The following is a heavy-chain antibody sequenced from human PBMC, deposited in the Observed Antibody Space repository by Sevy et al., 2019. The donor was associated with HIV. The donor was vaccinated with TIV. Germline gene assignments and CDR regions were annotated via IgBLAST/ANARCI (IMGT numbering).Heavy chain of an antibody. J-gene: IGHJ6*02. V-gene: IGHV3-30-3*01. CDR3: ARDSGSTSGVCYTDYYYNMDV. D-gene: IGHD2-8*01. CDR1: GFTFSSYA. CDR2: ISYDGSNR. Sequence: GGSLRLSCAASGFTFSSYAMYWVRQAPGKGLEWVAVISYDGSNRYYADSVKGRFTISRDNSKNTLYLQMNSLRAEDTAVYYCARDSGSTSGVCYTDYYYNMDVWGQGTTVTVSS.